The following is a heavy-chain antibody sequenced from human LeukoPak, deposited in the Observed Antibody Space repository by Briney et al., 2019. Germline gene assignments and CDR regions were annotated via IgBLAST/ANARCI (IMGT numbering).Heavy chain of an antibody. Sequence: GPVKVSCKAAGYTFTSYGISWVRQARGQGLEWMGWISAYNGNTNYAQKLQGRVTMTTDTSTSTAYMELRSLRSDDTAVYYCASSEWVTDGFDYWGQGTLVTVSS. D-gene: IGHD2-21*02. J-gene: IGHJ4*02. CDR3: ASSEWVTDGFDY. CDR2: ISAYNGNT. CDR1: GYTFTSYG. V-gene: IGHV1-18*01.